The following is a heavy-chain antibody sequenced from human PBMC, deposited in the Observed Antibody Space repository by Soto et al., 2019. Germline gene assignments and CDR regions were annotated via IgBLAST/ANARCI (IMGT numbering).Heavy chain of an antibody. CDR3: ARDRERWIRNGGLDY. Sequence: GGSLRLSCAASGFTFSDYYMSWIRQSPGKGLEWVSYISSSGSTIYYADSVKGRFTISRDNAKNSLYLQMNSLRAEDTAVYYCARDRERWIRNGGLDYWGQGTLVTVSS. D-gene: IGHD5-18*01. CDR2: ISSSGSTI. J-gene: IGHJ4*02. V-gene: IGHV3-11*01. CDR1: GFTFSDYY.